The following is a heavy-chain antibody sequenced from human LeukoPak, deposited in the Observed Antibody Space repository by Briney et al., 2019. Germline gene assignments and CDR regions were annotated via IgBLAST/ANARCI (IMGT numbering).Heavy chain of an antibody. D-gene: IGHD3-10*01. V-gene: IGHV4-59*01. CDR1: GGSISSYY. Sequence: SETLSLTCAVSGGSISSYYWSWIRQPPGKGLEWIGYIYYSGSTNYNPSLKSRVTISVDTSKNQFSLKLSSVTAADTAVYYCARDRVTMVRGVIINHHNWFDPWGPGTLVTVSS. J-gene: IGHJ5*02. CDR2: IYYSGST. CDR3: ARDRVTMVRGVIINHHNWFDP.